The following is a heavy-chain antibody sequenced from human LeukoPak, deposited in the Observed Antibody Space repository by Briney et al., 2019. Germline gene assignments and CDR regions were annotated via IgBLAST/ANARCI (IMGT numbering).Heavy chain of an antibody. CDR1: GYTFTGYY. Sequence: ASVKVSCKASGYTFTGYYMHWVRQAPGQGLEWMGWINPNSGGTNYAQKFQGRVTMTRDTSISTAYMELSRLRSDDTAVHYCASKWVTYYYNSSYYHYPTDVFDIWGQGTMVTVSS. V-gene: IGHV1-2*02. J-gene: IGHJ3*02. CDR2: INPNSGGT. D-gene: IGHD3-22*01. CDR3: ASKWVTYYYNSSYYHYPTDVFDI.